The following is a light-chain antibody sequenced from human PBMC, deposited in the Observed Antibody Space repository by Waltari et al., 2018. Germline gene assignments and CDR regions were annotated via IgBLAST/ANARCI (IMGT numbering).Light chain of an antibody. V-gene: IGLV2-11*01. CDR2: DVS. J-gene: IGLJ3*02. CDR3: CSYAGSYTFPRWV. Sequence: QSALTQPRPVSGPPGQSVTISCTGTIIHVVGDHSVSWYQQHPGKAPKLMIYDVSKRPAGVPDRFSGSKAGNTASLTISGLQAEDEADYYCCSYAGSYTFPRWVFGGGTKLTVL. CDR1: IIHVVGDHS.